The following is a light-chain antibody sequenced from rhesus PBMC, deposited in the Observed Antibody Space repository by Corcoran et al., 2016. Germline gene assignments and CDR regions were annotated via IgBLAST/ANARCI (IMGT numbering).Light chain of an antibody. V-gene: IGKV1-43*02. Sequence: DIQMTQSPSALSASVGDRVTISCRASQGISNYLSWYQEKQGKAPKLLIYDASTLRSGVPSRFSGSGSGTDFTLIISSQQPEDFATYYCLQFNSDPYSFGQGTKVEIK. CDR2: DAS. CDR1: QGISNY. CDR3: LQFNSDPYS. J-gene: IGKJ2*01.